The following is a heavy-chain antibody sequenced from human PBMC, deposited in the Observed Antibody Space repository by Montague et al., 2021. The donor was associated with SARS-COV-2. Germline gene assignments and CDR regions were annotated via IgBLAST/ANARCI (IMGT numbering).Heavy chain of an antibody. Sequence: PALVKPTQTLTLTCTFSGFSLSTSVMSVSWIRQPPGTALEWLARIDWDDYEFYSTSLKTRLTISKDTSKHQVVLTMTNMDPVDTATYDWSRCRDGYKSGRYFDYWGQGTLVTASS. J-gene: IGHJ4*02. V-gene: IGHV2-70*17. D-gene: IGHD5-24*01. CDR1: GFSLSTSVMS. CDR3: SRCRDGYKSGRYFDY. CDR2: IDWDDYE.